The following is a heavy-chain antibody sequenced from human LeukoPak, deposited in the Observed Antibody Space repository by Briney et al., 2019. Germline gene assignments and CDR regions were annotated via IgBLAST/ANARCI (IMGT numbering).Heavy chain of an antibody. CDR3: AREQTPKQWLVR. CDR2: IYTSGSI. J-gene: IGHJ4*02. Sequence: NPSETLSLTCTVSGGSISSGSYYWSWIRQPAGKGLEWIGRIYTSGSINYNSSLKSRVTISVDTSKNKFLMKLSSVTAADTAVYYCAREQTPKQWLVRWGQGTLVTVSS. V-gene: IGHV4-61*02. D-gene: IGHD6-19*01. CDR1: GGSISSGSYY.